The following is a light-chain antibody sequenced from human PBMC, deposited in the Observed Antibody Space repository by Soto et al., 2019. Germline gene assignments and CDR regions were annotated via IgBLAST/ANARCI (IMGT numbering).Light chain of an antibody. CDR1: SSDVGGYSY. CDR3: CSYTTSTTLL. J-gene: IGLJ2*01. Sequence: QSALTQPASVSGSPGQSITISCTGTSSDVGGYSYVSWYQQHPGKAPKLMIYEVSYRPSGVSNRFSGSKSGNTASLTISGLQPEDEADYYCCSYTTSTTLLFGGGTKPTVL. V-gene: IGLV2-14*01. CDR2: EVS.